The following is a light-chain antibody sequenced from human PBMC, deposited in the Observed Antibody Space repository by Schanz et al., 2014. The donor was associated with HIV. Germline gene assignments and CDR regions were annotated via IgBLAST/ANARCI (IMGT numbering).Light chain of an antibody. J-gene: IGLJ2*01. Sequence: QSVLTQPPSVSAAPGQKVTISCSGSSSNIDNNYVSWFQQHPGAAPKLVIYDNNKRPSGIPDRFSGSKSGTSATLGITGLQTGDEADYYCGTWDSSLSAVVFGGGTKLTVL. CDR3: GTWDSSLSAVV. CDR2: DNN. CDR1: SSNIDNNY. V-gene: IGLV1-51*01.